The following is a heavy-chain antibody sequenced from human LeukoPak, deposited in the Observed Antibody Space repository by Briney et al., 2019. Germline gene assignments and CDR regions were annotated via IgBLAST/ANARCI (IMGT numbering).Heavy chain of an antibody. D-gene: IGHD3-22*01. CDR3: AREGHSSGHCGALDI. J-gene: IGHJ3*02. CDR1: GFTFSTSV. V-gene: IGHV3-64*01. CDR2: ISDNGLDT. Sequence: PGGSLRLSCEVSGFTFSTSVMHWVRQAPGKGLEYVSGISDNGLDTHCGNSAEGRFTISRDNSKNSLYLQMDSLRDEDMAVYYCAREGHSSGHCGALDIWGQGTMVTVSS.